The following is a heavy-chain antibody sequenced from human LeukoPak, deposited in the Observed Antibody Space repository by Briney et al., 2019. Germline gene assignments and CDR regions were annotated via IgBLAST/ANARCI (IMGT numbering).Heavy chain of an antibody. CDR3: ASSRYYYDSSGYWEDAFDI. V-gene: IGHV4-39*01. CDR1: GGSFSGYY. Sequence: PSETLSLTCAVYGGSFSGYYWGWIRQPPGKGLEWIGSIYYSGSTYYNPSLKSRVTISVDTSKNQFSLKLSSVTAADTAVYYCASSRYYYDSSGYWEDAFDIWGQGTMVTVSS. CDR2: IYYSGST. D-gene: IGHD3-22*01. J-gene: IGHJ3*02.